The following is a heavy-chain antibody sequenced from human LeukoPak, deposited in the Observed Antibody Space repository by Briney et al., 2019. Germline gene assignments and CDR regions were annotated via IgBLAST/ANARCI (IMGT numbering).Heavy chain of an antibody. V-gene: IGHV5-51*01. CDR2: IYPGDSDT. J-gene: IGHJ5*02. CDR1: GYSFTSYW. D-gene: IGHD4-23*01. CDR3: ARSRTTVVTRSWLDP. Sequence: PGESLKISCKGSGYSFTSYWIGWVRQMPGRGLEWMGIIYPGDSDTRYSPSFQGQVTISADKSISTAYLQWSSLKASDTAMYYCARSRTTVVTRSWLDPWGQGTLVTVSS.